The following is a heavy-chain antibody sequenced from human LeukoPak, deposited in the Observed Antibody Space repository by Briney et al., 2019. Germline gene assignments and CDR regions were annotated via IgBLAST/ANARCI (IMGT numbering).Heavy chain of an antibody. CDR1: GFTFSSYA. J-gene: IGHJ1*01. V-gene: IGHV3-23*01. Sequence: PGGSLRLSCAASGFTFSSYAMSWVRQAPGKGLEWVSAISGSGGSTYYADSVKGRFTISRDNSKNTLYLQMNSLRAEDTAVYYCATHDSSGYYLEYFQHWGQGTLVTVSS. D-gene: IGHD3-22*01. CDR3: ATHDSSGYYLEYFQH. CDR2: ISGSGGST.